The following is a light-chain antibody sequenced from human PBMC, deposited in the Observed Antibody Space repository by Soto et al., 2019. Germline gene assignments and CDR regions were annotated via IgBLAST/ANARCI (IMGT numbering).Light chain of an antibody. J-gene: IGKJ5*01. CDR1: QSVSSY. Sequence: EIVLTQSPATLSLSPGERATLSCRASQSVSSYLLWYQQKPGQAPRLLIYDASNRATGIPARFSGSGSETDFTLTISSLEPEDSAVYYCQQHNVWPPVTFGQGTRLEI. V-gene: IGKV3-11*01. CDR3: QQHNVWPPVT. CDR2: DAS.